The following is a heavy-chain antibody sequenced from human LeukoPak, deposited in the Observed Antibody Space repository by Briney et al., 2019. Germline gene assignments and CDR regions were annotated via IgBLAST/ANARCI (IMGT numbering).Heavy chain of an antibody. Sequence: GSSVKVSCKASGGTFSSCAISWVRQAPGQGLEWMGGIIPIFGTANYAQKFQGRVTITTDESTSTAYMELSSLRSEDTAVYYCAETGDSSVWYRSFDYWGQGTLVTVSS. CDR1: GGTFSSCA. J-gene: IGHJ4*02. D-gene: IGHD6-19*01. CDR3: AETGDSSVWYRSFDY. CDR2: IIPIFGTA. V-gene: IGHV1-69*05.